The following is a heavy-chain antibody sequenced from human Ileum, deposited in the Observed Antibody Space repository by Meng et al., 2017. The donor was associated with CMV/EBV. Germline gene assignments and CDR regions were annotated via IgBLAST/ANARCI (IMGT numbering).Heavy chain of an antibody. J-gene: IGHJ4*02. CDR2: TYYRSKWYK. Sequence: DFVSSNSAAWNWIRQSPSRGLEWLGRTYYRSKWYKDEALTVESRITIDPYKSKNQFSLQLNSVSPEDTAVYYCAIAICSGGSCYLDYWGRGTLVTVSS. V-gene: IGHV6-1*01. D-gene: IGHD2-15*01. CDR3: AIAICSGGSCYLDY. CDR1: DFVSSNSAA.